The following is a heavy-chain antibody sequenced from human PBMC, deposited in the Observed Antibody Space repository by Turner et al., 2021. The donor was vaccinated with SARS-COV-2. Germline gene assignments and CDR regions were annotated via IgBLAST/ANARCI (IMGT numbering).Heavy chain of an antibody. V-gene: IGHV4-4*07. Sequence: QVQLQETGPGLVKPSETLSLTCPVPTGGSMSNYYWHWLRQPAGQGLEWIGRIYSSGAPNHSPSLKSLLTLSVDTSKNRFSLKLSSVTAADAAVYYCARATYCGGDCYYFDSWGQGTLLTVSS. J-gene: IGHJ4*02. D-gene: IGHD2-21*02. CDR1: TGGSMSNYY. CDR2: IYSSGAP. CDR3: ARATYCGGDCYYFDS.